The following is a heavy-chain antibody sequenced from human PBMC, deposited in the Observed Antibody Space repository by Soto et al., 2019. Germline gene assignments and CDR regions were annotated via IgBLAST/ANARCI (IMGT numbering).Heavy chain of an antibody. V-gene: IGHV3-21*01. D-gene: IGHD1-1*01. CDR3: TREVQPGVRREYDY. CDR2: IDSGGIRT. J-gene: IGHJ4*02. Sequence: EAHLVESGGGLVKPGGSLSLSCEASAFPFGRHTMNWVRQPPGKGLEWVSSIDSGGIRTFYADTVKGRFTISRDNAKNSLFLQRNSLRAEDTAVYFCTREVQPGVRREYDYWGQGTLVTVSS. CDR1: AFPFGRHT.